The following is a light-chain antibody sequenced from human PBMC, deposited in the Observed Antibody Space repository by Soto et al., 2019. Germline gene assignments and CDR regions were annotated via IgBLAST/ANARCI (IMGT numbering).Light chain of an antibody. CDR2: DVT. J-gene: IGLJ3*02. CDR3: DSHTTSQTRV. Sequence: QSSLTQPASVSGSPGQSITISCTGTGSDIGAYNYVSWYQQHPGKAPKLLIYDVTNRPSGISNRFSGSKSGNTASLTIFGLQAEDEADYFCDSHTTSQTRVFGGGTKLTVL. V-gene: IGLV2-14*03. CDR1: GSDIGAYNY.